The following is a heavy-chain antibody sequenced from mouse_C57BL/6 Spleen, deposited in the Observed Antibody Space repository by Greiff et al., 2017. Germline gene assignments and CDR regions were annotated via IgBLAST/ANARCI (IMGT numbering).Heavy chain of an antibody. CDR3: ARPDYGSSYWFAY. V-gene: IGHV5-17*01. D-gene: IGHD1-1*01. Sequence: EVMLVESGGGLVKPGGSLKLSCAASGFTFSDYGMHWVRQAPEKGLEWVAYISSGSSTIYYADTVKGRFTISRDNAKNTLFLQMTSLRSEDTAMYYCARPDYGSSYWFAYWGQGTLVTVSA. J-gene: IGHJ3*01. CDR1: GFTFSDYG. CDR2: ISSGSSTI.